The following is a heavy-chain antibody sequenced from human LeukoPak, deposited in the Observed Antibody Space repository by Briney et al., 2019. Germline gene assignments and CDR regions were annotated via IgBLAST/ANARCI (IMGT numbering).Heavy chain of an antibody. Sequence: GGSLRLSCAASGFTFSSYGMHWVRQAPGKGLEWVAVISYDGSNKYYADSVKGRFTISRDNSKNTLYLQMNSLRAEDTAVYYCARRDSGRSLGRFDPWGQGTLVTVSS. V-gene: IGHV3-30*03. J-gene: IGHJ5*02. CDR3: ARRDSGRSLGRFDP. CDR2: ISYDGSNK. D-gene: IGHD1-26*01. CDR1: GFTFSSYG.